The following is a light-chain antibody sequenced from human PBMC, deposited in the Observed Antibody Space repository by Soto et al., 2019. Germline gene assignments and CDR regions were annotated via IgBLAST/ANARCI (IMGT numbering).Light chain of an antibody. V-gene: IGKV3-11*01. CDR1: QSINRH. J-gene: IGKJ1*01. CDR3: QQYGTSRWT. Sequence: EIVLTQSQATLSLSPGERATLSCRASQSINRHLAWYRQKPGQAPRLLIYDASNRATGIPARFSGSGSGTDFTLTISSLEPEDFGVYYCQQYGTSRWTFGQGTKVDIK. CDR2: DAS.